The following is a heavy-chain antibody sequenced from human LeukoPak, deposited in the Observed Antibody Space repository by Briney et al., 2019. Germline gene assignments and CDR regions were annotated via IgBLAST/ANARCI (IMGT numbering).Heavy chain of an antibody. Sequence: SETLSLTCTVSGGSVSSGSYYWSWIRQPAGKGLEWIGRIYTSGSTNYNPSLRSRVTISVDTSKNQFSLKLSSVTAADTAVYYCARTPSITMIVVVRDYYYYMDVWGKGTTVTVSS. V-gene: IGHV4-61*02. J-gene: IGHJ6*03. CDR1: GGSVSSGSYY. D-gene: IGHD3-22*01. CDR3: ARTPSITMIVVVRDYYYYMDV. CDR2: IYTSGST.